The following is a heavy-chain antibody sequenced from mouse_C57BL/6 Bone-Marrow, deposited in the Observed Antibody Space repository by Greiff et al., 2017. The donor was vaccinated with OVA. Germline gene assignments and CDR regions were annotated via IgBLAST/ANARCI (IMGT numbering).Heavy chain of an antibody. V-gene: IGHV5-6*01. CDR1: GFTFSSYG. J-gene: IGHJ2*01. CDR2: ISSGGSYT. Sequence: EVQLQQSGGDLVKPGGSLKLSCAASGFTFSSYGMSWVRQTPDKRLEWVATISSGGSYTYYPDSVKGRFTISRDNAKNTLYLQMSSLKSEDTAMYYCARPGGGDYFDYWGQGTTLTVSS. CDR3: ARPGGGDYFDY.